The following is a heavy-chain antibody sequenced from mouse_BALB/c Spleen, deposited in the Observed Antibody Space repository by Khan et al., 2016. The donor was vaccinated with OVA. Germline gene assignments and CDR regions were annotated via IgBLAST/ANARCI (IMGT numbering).Heavy chain of an antibody. Sequence: QIQLVQSGPELKKPGETVKISCKASGYTFTDYSMHWVKQAPGKGLKWMGWINTETGEPTYADDFKGRLAFSLETSASTAYLQINNLKNEDTATYFCARDRYDYFDYWGQGTTLTVSS. V-gene: IGHV9-2-1*01. CDR1: GYTFTDYS. D-gene: IGHD2-14*01. CDR2: INTETGEP. J-gene: IGHJ2*01. CDR3: ARDRYDYFDY.